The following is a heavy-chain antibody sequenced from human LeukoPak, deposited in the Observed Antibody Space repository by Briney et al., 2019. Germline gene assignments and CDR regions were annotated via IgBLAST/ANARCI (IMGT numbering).Heavy chain of an antibody. CDR1: GYTLTGYY. CDR2: INPNSGGT. Sequence: VASVKVSCKASGYTLTGYYMHWVRQAPGQGLEWMGWINPNSGGTNYAQKFQGRVTMTWDTSISTAYMELSRLRSDDTAVYYCARSNYYDILTGTAIDYWGQGTLVTVSS. CDR3: ARSNYYDILTGTAIDY. D-gene: IGHD3-9*01. J-gene: IGHJ4*02. V-gene: IGHV1-2*02.